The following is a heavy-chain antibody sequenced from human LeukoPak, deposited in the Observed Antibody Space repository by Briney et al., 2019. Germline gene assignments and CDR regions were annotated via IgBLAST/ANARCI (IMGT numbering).Heavy chain of an antibody. V-gene: IGHV4-61*03. CDR2: IYYTGKT. Sequence: SETLSLTCTVSGDSVSNGNYYWSWLRQPPGKALEWIGYIYYTGKTYYNPSLEGRVTILVDTSRNHFSVKLSSVTAADTAVYYCARDGRPLDYWGQGTLVTVSS. J-gene: IGHJ4*02. CDR3: ARDGRPLDY. CDR1: GDSVSNGNYY.